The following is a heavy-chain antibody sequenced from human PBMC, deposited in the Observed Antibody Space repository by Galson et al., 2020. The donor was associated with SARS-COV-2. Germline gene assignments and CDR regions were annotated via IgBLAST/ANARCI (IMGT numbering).Heavy chain of an antibody. CDR3: ATGTSSGTYHLAN. D-gene: IGHD1-26*01. CDR2: ITATGGAA. V-gene: IGHV3-23*01. CDR1: GFTFSNYA. J-gene: IGHJ4*02. Sequence: PGGSLRLSCAGSGFTFSNYAMTWVRQAPGKGLEWVSTITATGGAAYYGDSVKGRVTFFRDNPKNTLYLQMHSLRAEDTAVYYCATGTSSGTYHLANWGQGTLVTVSS.